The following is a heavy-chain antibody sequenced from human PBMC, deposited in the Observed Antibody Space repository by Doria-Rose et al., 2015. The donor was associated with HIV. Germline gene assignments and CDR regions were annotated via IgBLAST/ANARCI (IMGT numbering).Heavy chain of an antibody. CDR3: ARGRVIRPFDY. D-gene: IGHD3-16*02. CDR1: GFTLRDYY. CDR2: ISSSGSTI. Sequence: TASGFTLRDYYMSWIRQAPGKGLEWISYISSSGSTIFDADSVKGRFTISRDNAKNSLFLQMNSLRVEDTAVYYCARGRVIRPFDYWGQGTLVTVSS. V-gene: IGHV3-11*01. J-gene: IGHJ4*02.